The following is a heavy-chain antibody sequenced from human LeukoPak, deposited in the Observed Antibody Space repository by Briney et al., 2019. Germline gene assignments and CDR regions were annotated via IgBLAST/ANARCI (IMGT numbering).Heavy chain of an antibody. D-gene: IGHD6-19*01. CDR2: ISLDGSYK. J-gene: IGHJ4*02. CDR3: ARDHGVAVAGSFDY. Sequence: GRSLRLSCAASGFTFSSYTIHWVRQAPGKGLEWVAVISLDGSYKYYADSVKGRFTFSRDNSKNTLYLQMNSLRPEDTAVYYCARDHGVAVAGSFDYWGQGTLVTVSS. CDR1: GFTFSSYT. V-gene: IGHV3-30*04.